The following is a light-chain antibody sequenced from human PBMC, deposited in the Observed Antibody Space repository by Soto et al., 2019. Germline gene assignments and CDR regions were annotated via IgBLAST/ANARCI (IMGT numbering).Light chain of an antibody. J-gene: IGLJ2*01. CDR1: SSDVGIFNY. CDR2: EVN. V-gene: IGLV2-8*01. Sequence: QSLLTQPPSASGSPGQSVTISCTGTSSDVGIFNYVSWYQQHPDQAPKLLIFEVNKRPSGVPDRFSASKSGNTASLTVSGLQAEDEADYYCCSYAGSNTLIFGGGTKLTVL. CDR3: CSYAGSNTLI.